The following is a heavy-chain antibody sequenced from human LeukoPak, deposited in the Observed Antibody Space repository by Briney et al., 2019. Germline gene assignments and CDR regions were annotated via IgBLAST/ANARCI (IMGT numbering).Heavy chain of an antibody. CDR3: ARGAYGDSSGYFYYYMDV. CDR2: ISPYNGNT. V-gene: IGHV1-18*04. J-gene: IGHJ6*03. D-gene: IGHD3-22*01. Sequence: ASVKVSCKTSGYTFTGYYMHWVRQAPGQGLEWMGWISPYNGNTNYAQKVQGRVTMTKDTSTSTAYMEVKSLRSDDTAVYYCARGAYGDSSGYFYYYMDVWGKGTTVTISS. CDR1: GYTFTGYY.